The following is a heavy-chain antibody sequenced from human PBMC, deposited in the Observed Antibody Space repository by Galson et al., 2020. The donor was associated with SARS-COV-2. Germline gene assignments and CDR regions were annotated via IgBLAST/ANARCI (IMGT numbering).Heavy chain of an antibody. D-gene: IGHD4-17*01. CDR1: GYTFTDYY. V-gene: IGHV1-2*02. CDR3: ARHDYGDYINYFDP. Sequence: ASVKVSCKASGYTFTDYYMHWVRQAPGQGLDGQGLEWMGWINPNSGGTNYAQKFQGRVTMTSDTSTSTAYMELSSLRSDDTAVYYCARHDYGDYINYFDPWGQGTLVTVSS. CDR2: INPNSGGT. J-gene: IGHJ5*02.